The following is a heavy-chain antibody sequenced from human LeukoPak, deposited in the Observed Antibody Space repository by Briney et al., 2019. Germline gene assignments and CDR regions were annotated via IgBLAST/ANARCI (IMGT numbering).Heavy chain of an antibody. CDR1: GYTFTGYY. J-gene: IGHJ4*02. CDR3: AQYGFSYCSGTSCIPH. D-gene: IGHD2-2*01. V-gene: IGHV1-2*02. Sequence: GASVKVSCKASGYTFTGYYMHWVRQAPGQGLEWMGWINPNSGGTNYAQKFQGRVTMTRDTSTSTAYMELRSLRSDDTAVYYCAQYGFSYCSGTSCIPHWGQGTLVTVSS. CDR2: INPNSGGT.